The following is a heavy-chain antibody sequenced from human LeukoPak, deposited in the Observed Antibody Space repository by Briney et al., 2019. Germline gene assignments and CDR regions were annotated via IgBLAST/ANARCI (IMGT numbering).Heavy chain of an antibody. D-gene: IGHD2-15*01. CDR2: ISESGTT. V-gene: IGHV4-34*01. Sequence: PSETLSLTCAVYGESLNSYYWSWVRQPPGEGLEWIGEISESGTTEYNPSPKSRVTISIVPYKQQYSLSLSSVTAADTAVYNCARGAWATRLGSWGLGTPVIVSS. CDR3: ARGAWATRLGS. CDR1: GESLNSYY. J-gene: IGHJ4*02.